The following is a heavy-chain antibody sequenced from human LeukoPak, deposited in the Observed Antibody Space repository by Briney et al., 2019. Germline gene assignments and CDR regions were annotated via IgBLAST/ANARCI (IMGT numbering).Heavy chain of an antibody. CDR3: ARHGPVSGYLSPFDL. D-gene: IGHD3-22*01. CDR2: IYSTGTT. Sequence: SETLSLTCTVSGGSMSRSAYYWGWIRQPPGKGLEWIGTIYSTGTTYYSPSLKSRVTISVDTSKNHLSLKLRSATAADTAVYYCARHGPVSGYLSPFDLWGRGTLVTVSS. J-gene: IGHJ2*01. CDR1: GGSMSRSAYY. V-gene: IGHV4-39*01.